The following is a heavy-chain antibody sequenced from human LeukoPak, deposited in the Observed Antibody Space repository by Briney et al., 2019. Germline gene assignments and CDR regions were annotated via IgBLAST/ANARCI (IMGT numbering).Heavy chain of an antibody. CDR3: ARGISTAVTFHLDV. V-gene: IGHV1-69*05. J-gene: IGHJ6*02. D-gene: IGHD6-13*01. Sequence: GGSLRLSCAASGFTFSSYAISWVRQAPGQGLEWMGGIIPIFGTANYSQKFQGRVTISRDTSASTGYMELSSLRSEDAAVYYCARGISTAVTFHLDVWGQGTAVIVSS. CDR2: IIPIFGTA. CDR1: GFTFSSYA.